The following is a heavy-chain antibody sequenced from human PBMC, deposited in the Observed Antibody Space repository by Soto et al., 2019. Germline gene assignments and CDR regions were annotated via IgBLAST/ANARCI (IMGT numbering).Heavy chain of an antibody. CDR2: IIPIFGTA. Sequence: GASVKVSCKSSGGTFSSYAISWVRQAPGQGLEWMGGIIPIFGTANYAQKFQGRVTITADESTSTAYMELSSLRSEDTAVYYCARDLGYYDSSGYSYFDYWGQGTLVTVSS. CDR1: GGTFSSYA. D-gene: IGHD3-22*01. CDR3: ARDLGYYDSSGYSYFDY. V-gene: IGHV1-69*13. J-gene: IGHJ4*02.